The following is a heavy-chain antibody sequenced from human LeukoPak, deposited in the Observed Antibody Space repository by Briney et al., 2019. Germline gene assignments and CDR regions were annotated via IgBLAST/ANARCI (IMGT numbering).Heavy chain of an antibody. CDR3: ARGGGSSGLQTTGYYYYGMDV. J-gene: IGHJ6*02. V-gene: IGHV1-2*02. Sequence: ASVKVSCKASGYTLTGYYMNWVRQAPGQGLEWMGWINPNSGGTNYAQKFQGRVTMTRETSISTAYMEMSRLRSDDTAVCYCARGGGSSGLQTTGYYYYGMDVWGQGTTVTVSS. CDR2: INPNSGGT. D-gene: IGHD3-22*01. CDR1: GYTLTGYY.